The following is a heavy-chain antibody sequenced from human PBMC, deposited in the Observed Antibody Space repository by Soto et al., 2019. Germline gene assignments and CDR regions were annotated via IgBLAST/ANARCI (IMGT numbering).Heavy chain of an antibody. J-gene: IGHJ5*02. CDR3: ARARLRYCSGGSCYEKRRFDP. D-gene: IGHD2-15*01. CDR2: INHSGST. Sequence: PSETLSLTCAVYGGSFSGYYWSWIRQPPGKGLEWIGEINHSGSTNYNPSLKSRVTISVDTSKNQFSLKLSSVTAADTAVYYCARARLRYCSGGSCYEKRRFDPWGQGTLVTVSS. V-gene: IGHV4-34*01. CDR1: GGSFSGYY.